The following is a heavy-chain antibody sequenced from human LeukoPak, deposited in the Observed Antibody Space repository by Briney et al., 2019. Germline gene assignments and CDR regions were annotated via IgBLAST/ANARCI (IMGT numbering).Heavy chain of an antibody. J-gene: IGHJ3*02. Sequence: PSETLSLTCTVSGGSISNYYWTWIRQPPGKGLDWIAYIYYSGSSDYNPSLKSRVTISVDTSKNQLSLNLRSVTAADTAVYYGARPRRGYSPNDAFDIWGQGTMVTVSS. V-gene: IGHV4-59*01. CDR2: IYYSGSS. CDR3: ARPRRGYSPNDAFDI. D-gene: IGHD3-22*01. CDR1: GGSISNYY.